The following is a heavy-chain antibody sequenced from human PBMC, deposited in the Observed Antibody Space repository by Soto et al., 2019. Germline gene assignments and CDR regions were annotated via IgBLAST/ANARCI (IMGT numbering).Heavy chain of an antibody. CDR2: ISARNGDT. D-gene: IGHD1-1*01. J-gene: IGHJ4*02. CDR1: GYTFTSYG. CDR3: ARGRYGDY. V-gene: IGHV1-18*01. Sequence: QVHLVQSGAEVKKPGASVKVSCKGSGYTFTSYGITWGRQDPGQGREWMGWISARNGDTDYAQKHQGRVTVTRDTSTSTAYMELRSLRSDDTAVYYCARGRYGDYWGQGALVTVSS.